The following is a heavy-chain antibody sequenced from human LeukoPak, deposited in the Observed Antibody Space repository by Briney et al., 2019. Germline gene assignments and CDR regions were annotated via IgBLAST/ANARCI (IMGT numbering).Heavy chain of an antibody. D-gene: IGHD4-23*01. Sequence: PSETLSLTCTVPGGSISGYYWSWIRQTPGKGLEWFGYVYYSGSTKYNPSLKSRVTISVDTSKNQFSLRLSSVTAADTAVYFCARVDYGGNFWYFDLWGRGALVTVSS. CDR1: GGSISGYY. CDR2: VYYSGST. J-gene: IGHJ2*01. CDR3: ARVDYGGNFWYFDL. V-gene: IGHV4-59*01.